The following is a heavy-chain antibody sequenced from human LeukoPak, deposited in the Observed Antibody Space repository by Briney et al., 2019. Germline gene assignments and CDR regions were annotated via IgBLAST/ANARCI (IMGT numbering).Heavy chain of an antibody. V-gene: IGHV3-21*01. CDR2: ISSSSSYI. CDR3: ARDDQDVRCHDY. D-gene: IGHD3-10*01. Sequence: GGSLRLSCAASGFTFSSYSMNWVRQAPGKGLEWVSSISSSSSYIYYADSVKGRFTISRDNAKNSLYLQMNSLRAEDTAVYYCARDDQDVRCHDYWGQGTLVTVSS. J-gene: IGHJ4*02. CDR1: GFTFSSYS.